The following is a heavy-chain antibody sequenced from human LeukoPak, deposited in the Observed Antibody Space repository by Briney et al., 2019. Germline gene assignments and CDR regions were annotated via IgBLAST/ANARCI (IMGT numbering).Heavy chain of an antibody. CDR1: GYTFTSYA. CDR3: ARASQYYDVWSGPLYYYYYYYMDV. CDR2: INTNTGNP. D-gene: IGHD3-3*01. V-gene: IGHV7-4-1*02. Sequence: GASVKVSCKASGYTFTSYAMNWVRQAPGQGLEWMGWINTNTGNPTYAQGFTGRFVFSLDTSVSTAYLQISSLKAEDTAVYYCARASQYYDVWSGPLYYYYYYYMDVWGKGTTVTVSS. J-gene: IGHJ6*03.